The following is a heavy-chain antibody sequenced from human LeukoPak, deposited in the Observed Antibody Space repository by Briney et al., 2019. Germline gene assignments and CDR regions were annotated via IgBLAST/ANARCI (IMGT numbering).Heavy chain of an antibody. J-gene: IGHJ5*02. CDR1: GYTFTSYG. Sequence: ASVKVSCKASGYTFTSYGISWVRQAPGQGLEWMGWISAYNGNTNYAQKLQGRVTMTTDTSTSTAYMELRSLRSDDTAVYYCARGGSCNSASGGDCSHLLIAWGQGTLVTVSS. CDR3: ARGGSCNSASGGDCSHLLIA. CDR2: ISAYNGNT. D-gene: IGHD2-21*02. V-gene: IGHV1-18*01.